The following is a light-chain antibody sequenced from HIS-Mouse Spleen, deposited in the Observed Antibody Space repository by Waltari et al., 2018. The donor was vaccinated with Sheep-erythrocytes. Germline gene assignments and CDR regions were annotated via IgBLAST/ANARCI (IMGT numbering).Light chain of an antibody. CDR2: GNS. J-gene: IGLJ3*02. CDR3: SSYAGSNNWV. Sequence: QSVLTQPPSVSGAPGPRVTIPCTGSSSNIGAGYDLHWYQQLPGTAPKLLIYGNSNRPSGVPDRFSGSKSGTSASLAITGLQAEDEADYYCSSYAGSNNWVFGGGTKLTVL. CDR1: SSNIGAGYD. V-gene: IGLV1-40*01.